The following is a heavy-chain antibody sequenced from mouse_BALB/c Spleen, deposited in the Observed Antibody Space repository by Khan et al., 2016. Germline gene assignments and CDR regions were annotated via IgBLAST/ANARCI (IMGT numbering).Heavy chain of an antibody. CDR1: GYSFTRYW. D-gene: IGHD2-1*01. J-gene: IGHJ4*01. CDR2: IHPSDSES. V-gene: IGHV1S82*01. Sequence: QVQLQQPGTELVRPGASVKLSCKASGYSFTRYWMNWVKQRPGQGLEWIGMIHPSDSESRLNQKFKDKATLTVDNSSSIAYMQLSRPTSEDSAYYYCTRSAYGNHPYYALDYWGQGTSVTVSS. CDR3: TRSAYGNHPYYALDY.